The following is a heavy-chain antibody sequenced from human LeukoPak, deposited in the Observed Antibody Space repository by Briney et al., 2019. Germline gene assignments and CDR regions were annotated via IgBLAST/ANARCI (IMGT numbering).Heavy chain of an antibody. Sequence: ASVKVSCKASGYIFTGYYIHWVRQAPGQGLEWMGWINPNSGNTGYAQKFQGRVTMTRNTSISTAYMELSSLRSEDTAVYYCARGLPTYYDSSGYYSWGQGTLVTVSS. CDR1: GYIFTGYY. V-gene: IGHV1-8*02. D-gene: IGHD3-22*01. CDR3: ARGLPTYYDSSGYYS. CDR2: INPNSGNT. J-gene: IGHJ4*02.